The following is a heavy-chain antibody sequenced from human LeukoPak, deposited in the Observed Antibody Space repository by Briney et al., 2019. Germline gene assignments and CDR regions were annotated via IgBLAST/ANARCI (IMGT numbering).Heavy chain of an antibody. CDR3: ARGSLLWFGELPFDP. CDR2: ISTTSSYI. Sequence: GGSLRLSCASSGFTFSGYSMSWVRQAPGKGLEWVSSISTTSSYIYFADSVKGRFTISRDNARNSLWLQMDSLRAEDTAVYYCARGSLLWFGELPFDPWGQGTLVTLSS. CDR1: GFTFSGYS. V-gene: IGHV3-21*01. J-gene: IGHJ5*02. D-gene: IGHD3-10*01.